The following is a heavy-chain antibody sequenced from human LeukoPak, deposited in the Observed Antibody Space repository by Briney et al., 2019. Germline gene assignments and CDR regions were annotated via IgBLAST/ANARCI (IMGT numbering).Heavy chain of an antibody. CDR2: ISSSGSTI. J-gene: IGHJ3*02. V-gene: IGHV3-48*03. Sequence: RPGGSLRLSCAASGFTFSSYEMNWVRQAPGKGLEWVSYISSSGSTIYYADSVKGRFTISRDNAKNSLYLQMNSLRAEDTAVYYCAKGSKQWLVPEDAFDIWGQGTMVTVSS. CDR3: AKGSKQWLVPEDAFDI. D-gene: IGHD6-19*01. CDR1: GFTFSSYE.